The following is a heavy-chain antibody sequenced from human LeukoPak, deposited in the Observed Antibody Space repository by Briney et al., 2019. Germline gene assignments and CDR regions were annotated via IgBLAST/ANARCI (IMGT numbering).Heavy chain of an antibody. D-gene: IGHD3-16*01. J-gene: IGHJ4*02. CDR2: INWNGGST. CDR3: ARDVWGGDTWSSGRVV. Sequence: GGSLRLSCAASGFTFDDYGMSGVRHAPGKGLEWVSGINWNGGSTGYHDSVKGRFTLSRDNDKNPLYLQLNSLRAEDTALYDCARDVWGGDTWSSGRVVWGQGPLVTVSS. CDR1: GFTFDDYG. V-gene: IGHV3-20*01.